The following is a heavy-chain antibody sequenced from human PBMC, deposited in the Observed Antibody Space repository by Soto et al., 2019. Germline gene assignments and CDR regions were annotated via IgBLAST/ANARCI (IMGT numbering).Heavy chain of an antibody. CDR3: ARAWRYCSGGSCYSGYYGMDV. Sequence: WVRQAPGKGLEWVANIKQDGSEKYYVDSVKGRFTISRDNAKNSLYLQMNSLRAEDTAVYYCARAWRYCSGGSCYSGYYGMDVWGQGTTVTVSS. D-gene: IGHD2-15*01. J-gene: IGHJ6*02. CDR2: IKQDGSEK. V-gene: IGHV3-7*03.